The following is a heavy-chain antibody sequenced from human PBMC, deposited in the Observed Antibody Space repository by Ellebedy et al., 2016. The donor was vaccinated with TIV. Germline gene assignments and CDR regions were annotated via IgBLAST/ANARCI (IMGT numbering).Heavy chain of an antibody. CDR2: IGAAGDT. CDR3: ARATAGFDY. J-gene: IGHJ4*02. D-gene: IGHD1-14*01. V-gene: IGHV3-13*01. Sequence: PGGSLRLSCAASGFTFSSYDMHWVRKGSGHGLEWVSSIGAAGDTYYAGFVKGRVAISRENAKNSLYLQLNNVRVGDTAVYYCARATAGFDYWGQGTLVTVSS. CDR1: GFTFSSYD.